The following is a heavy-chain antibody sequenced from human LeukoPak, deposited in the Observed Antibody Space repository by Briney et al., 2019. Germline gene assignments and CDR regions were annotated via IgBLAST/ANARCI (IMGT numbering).Heavy chain of an antibody. J-gene: IGHJ4*03. CDR2: INHRGDT. CDR3: ARGPTISETGYFDY. D-gene: IGHD1-1*01. CDR1: GGSFSAYY. Sequence: EPSETLSLTCAVYGGSFSAYYWSWIRQSPGKGLEWIAEINHRGDTNYNPSVKSRVSISVGTSKNQFSLKVTSLTAADTAVYYCARGPTISETGYFDYWGQGTLVTVSS. V-gene: IGHV4-34*01.